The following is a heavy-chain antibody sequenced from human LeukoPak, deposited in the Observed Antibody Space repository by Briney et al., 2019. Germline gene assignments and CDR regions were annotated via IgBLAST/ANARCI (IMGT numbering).Heavy chain of an antibody. CDR3: ARGVVGGQWLLYYFDY. V-gene: IGHV1-46*01. Sequence: ASVKVSCKASGYTFTSYYMHWVRQAPGQGLEWMGIINPSGGSTSYAQKFQGRVTMTRDMSTSTVYMELSSLRSEDTAVYYCARGVVGGQWLLYYFDYWGQGTLVTVSS. D-gene: IGHD3-22*01. CDR2: INPSGGST. J-gene: IGHJ4*02. CDR1: GYTFTSYY.